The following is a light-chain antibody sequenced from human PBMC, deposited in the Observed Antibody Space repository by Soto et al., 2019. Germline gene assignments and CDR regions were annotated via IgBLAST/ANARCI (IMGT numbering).Light chain of an antibody. Sequence: EIVMTQSPATLSVSPWDRATLSCRASQSVSSNLAWYQQRPGQAPRLLIFGASSRATGVPDRFSGSGSGTDFTLTISSLEPEDFAVYYCQQRYTLITFGPGTKVDIK. CDR1: QSVSSN. J-gene: IGKJ3*01. CDR3: QQRYTLIT. CDR2: GAS. V-gene: IGKV3D-15*01.